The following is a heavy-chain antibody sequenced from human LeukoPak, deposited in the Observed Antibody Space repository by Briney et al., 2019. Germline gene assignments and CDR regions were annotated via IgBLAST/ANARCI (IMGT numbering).Heavy chain of an antibody. Sequence: SETLSLTCTVSGGSITHYYWSWIRQSPGKGLEWIGYIHSSGSANYNPSLKSRLTMSVDTSKNQFSLKLTSVTAADTAVYYCARDPGVAAAGNWFDPWGPGILVTASS. CDR2: IHSSGSA. V-gene: IGHV4-4*08. CDR1: GGSITHYY. CDR3: ARDPGVAAAGNWFDP. J-gene: IGHJ5*02. D-gene: IGHD6-13*01.